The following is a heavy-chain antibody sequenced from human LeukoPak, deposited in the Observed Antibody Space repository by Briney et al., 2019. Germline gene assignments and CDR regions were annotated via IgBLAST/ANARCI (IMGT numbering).Heavy chain of an antibody. CDR3: ARDPRGVVVAATPYYYYYYYMDV. V-gene: IGHV1-2*06. CDR1: GYTFTGYY. Sequence: ASVKVSCKASGYTFTGYYMHWVRQAPGQGLEWMGRINPNSGGTNYAQKFQGRVTMTRDTSISTAYMELSRLRSDVTAVYYCARDPRGVVVAATPYYYYYYYMDVWGKGTTVTVSS. CDR2: INPNSGGT. D-gene: IGHD2-15*01. J-gene: IGHJ6*03.